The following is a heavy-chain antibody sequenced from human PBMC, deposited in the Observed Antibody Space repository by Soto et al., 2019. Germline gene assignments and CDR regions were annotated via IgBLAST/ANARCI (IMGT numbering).Heavy chain of an antibody. Sequence: QVQLVESGGGVVQPGRSLRLSCAASGFTFSNFAIHWVRQAPGKGLEWVAVISHDGANKYYADSVKGRFTNSRDNSNNTLDLQMNSLRAEDTAVYYCARNYYGSGSYLGPFGYWGQGTLVAVSS. V-gene: IGHV3-30-3*01. J-gene: IGHJ4*02. D-gene: IGHD3-10*01. CDR3: ARNYYGSGSYLGPFGY. CDR1: GFTFSNFA. CDR2: ISHDGANK.